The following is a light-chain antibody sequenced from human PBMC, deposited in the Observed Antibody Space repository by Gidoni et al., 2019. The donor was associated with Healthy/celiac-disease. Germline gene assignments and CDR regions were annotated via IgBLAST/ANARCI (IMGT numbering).Light chain of an antibody. CDR2: KAS. J-gene: IGKJ4*01. Sequence: DIQMTPPPSTLSASVGDRVTITCRASQSISSWLAWYQQKPGKAPKLLIYKASSLESGVPSRFGGSGSGTEFTLTISSLQPDDFATYYCQQYNSYSPSFXGXTKVEIK. V-gene: IGKV1-5*03. CDR3: QQYNSYSPS. CDR1: QSISSW.